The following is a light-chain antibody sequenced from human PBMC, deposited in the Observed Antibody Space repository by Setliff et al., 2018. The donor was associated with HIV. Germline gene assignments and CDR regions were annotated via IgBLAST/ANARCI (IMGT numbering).Light chain of an antibody. V-gene: IGLV2-14*01. CDR2: AVS. J-gene: IGLJ1*01. CDR3: TSYTKTNTIAIV. CDR1: NSDVGGYNY. Sequence: QSALTRPASVSGSPGQSITISCTGTNSDVGGYNYVSWYQHHPGKAPKLMIFAVSNRPSGVSHRFSGSKSGNTASLTISGRQAEDEADYFCTSYTKTNTIAIVFGTGTKATV.